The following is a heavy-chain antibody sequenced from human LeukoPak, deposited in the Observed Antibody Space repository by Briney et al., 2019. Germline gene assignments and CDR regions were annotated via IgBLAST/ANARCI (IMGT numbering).Heavy chain of an antibody. CDR3: ARGVSEYSSGWREKFDY. CDR2: ISSSSSYI. CDR1: GFTFSSYS. J-gene: IGHJ4*02. V-gene: IGHV3-21*04. D-gene: IGHD6-19*01. Sequence: GGSLRLSRAASGFTFSSYSMNWVRQAPGKGLEWVSSISSSSSYIYYADSVKGRFTISRDIAKNSLYLQMNSLRAEDTALYYCARGVSEYSSGWREKFDYWGQGTLVTVSS.